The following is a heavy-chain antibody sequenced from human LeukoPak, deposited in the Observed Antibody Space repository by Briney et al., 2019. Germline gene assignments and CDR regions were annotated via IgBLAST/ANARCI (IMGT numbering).Heavy chain of an antibody. Sequence: PGGSLRLSCAASGFIFTNAYMTWVRQAPGKGLEWLGRIKSRVDGGTTDYAAPVKDRFSISRDDSRNMLYLQMNSLKTEDTAVYYCTTDAGYSSRWYNYWGQGTLVTVAS. J-gene: IGHJ4*02. D-gene: IGHD6-13*01. V-gene: IGHV3-15*01. CDR2: IKSRVDGGTT. CDR1: GFIFTNAY. CDR3: TTDAGYSSRWYNY.